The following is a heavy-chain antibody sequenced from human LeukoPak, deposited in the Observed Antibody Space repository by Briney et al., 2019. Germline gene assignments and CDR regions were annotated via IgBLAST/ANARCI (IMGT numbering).Heavy chain of an antibody. CDR3: ARHNCSGGSCYIIDY. CDR2: IYYSGST. V-gene: IGHV4-34*01. Sequence: PSETLSLTCAVYGGSFSGYYWSWIRQPPGKGLEWIGSIYYSGSTYHNPSLKSRVTISVDTSKNQFSLKLSSVTAADTAVYYCARHNCSGGSCYIIDYWGQGTLVTVSS. D-gene: IGHD2-15*01. CDR1: GGSFSGYY. J-gene: IGHJ4*02.